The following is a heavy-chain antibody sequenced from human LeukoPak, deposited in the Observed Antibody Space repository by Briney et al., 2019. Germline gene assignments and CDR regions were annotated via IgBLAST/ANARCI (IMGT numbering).Heavy chain of an antibody. J-gene: IGHJ3*02. CDR2: IYYSGST. CDR1: GGSISSYY. D-gene: IGHD3-10*01. CDR3: ARAGAAYYGSGSYYNGAFGI. V-gene: IGHV4-59*01. Sequence: KTSETLSLTCTVSGGSISSYYWSWIRQPPGKGLEWIGYIYYSGSTNYNPSLKSRVTISVDTSKNQFSLKLSSVTAADTAVYYCARAGAAYYGSGSYYNGAFGIWGQGTMVTVSS.